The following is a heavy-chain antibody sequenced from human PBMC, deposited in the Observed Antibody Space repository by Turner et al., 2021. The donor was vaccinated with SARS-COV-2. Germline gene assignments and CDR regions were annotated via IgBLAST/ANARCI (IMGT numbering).Heavy chain of an antibody. D-gene: IGHD5-18*01. CDR3: ARFEYGYSYDFGFDY. J-gene: IGHJ4*02. CDR2: IYYSGST. V-gene: IGHV4-39*01. CDR1: GDSISNSDYY. Sequence: QLQESGPGLLKPSETLSLTCSVSGDSISNSDYYWAWIRQPPGRGLEWIGSIYYSGSTYYNPSLKSRVTISVDTSKNQFSLKLSSVTAADTAVYYCARFEYGYSYDFGFDYWGQGTLVTVSS.